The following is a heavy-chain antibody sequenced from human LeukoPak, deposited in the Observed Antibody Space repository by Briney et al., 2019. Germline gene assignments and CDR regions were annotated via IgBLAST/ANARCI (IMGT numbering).Heavy chain of an antibody. Sequence: PSETLSLTCTVSGGSISSYYWSWIRQPPGKGLEWIGYIYYSGSTNYNPSLKSRVTISVDTSKNQFSLKLSSVTAADMAVYYCAREYCSSTSCHEVDVWGKGTTVTVSS. V-gene: IGHV4-59*01. CDR2: IYYSGST. D-gene: IGHD2-2*01. CDR1: GGSISSYY. CDR3: AREYCSSTSCHEVDV. J-gene: IGHJ6*04.